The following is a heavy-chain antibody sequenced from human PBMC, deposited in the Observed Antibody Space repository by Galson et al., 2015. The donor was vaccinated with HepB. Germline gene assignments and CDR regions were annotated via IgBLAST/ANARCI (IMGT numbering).Heavy chain of an antibody. J-gene: IGHJ5*02. CDR2: INPNSGGT. CDR3: ARNFIGDYGDYVGGFDP. Sequence: SVKVSCKASGYTFTGYYMHWVRQAPGQGLEWMGRINPNSGGTNYAQKFQGRVTMTRDTSISTAYMELSRLRSDDTAVYYCARNFIGDYGDYVGGFDPWGQGTLVTVSS. V-gene: IGHV1-2*06. D-gene: IGHD4-17*01. CDR1: GYTFTGYY.